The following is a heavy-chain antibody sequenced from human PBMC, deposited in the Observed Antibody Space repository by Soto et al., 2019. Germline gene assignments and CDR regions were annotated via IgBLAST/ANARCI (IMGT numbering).Heavy chain of an antibody. CDR1: GYGFTGDY. V-gene: IGHV1-2*02. Sequence: ASVKVDCKAAGYGFTGDYMHWVRHAPGQGLEWMGWINPNSGGTNYAQKFQGRVTMTRDTSISTAYMELSRLRSDDTAVYYCARTCIAVAVTRGPADCNYYYGMDVCGQGTTVTVSS. D-gene: IGHD6-19*01. CDR3: ARTCIAVAVTRGPADCNYYYGMDV. CDR2: INPNSGGT. J-gene: IGHJ6*02.